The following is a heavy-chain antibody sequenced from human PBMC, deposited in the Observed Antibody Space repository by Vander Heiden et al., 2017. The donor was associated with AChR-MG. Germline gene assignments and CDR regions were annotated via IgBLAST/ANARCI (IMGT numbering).Heavy chain of an antibody. CDR2: ISDDGSNK. Sequence: QVQVVESGGGVVQPGGSLRLSCAASGFTFRSYAMHWVRQTPGKGLEWVAAISDDGSNKYYADSVKGRFTISRDNSKNTLYLQMNGLRAEDTAVFYCARDSAAADNALDYWGQGTLVTVSS. CDR3: ARDSAAADNALDY. V-gene: IGHV3-30-3*01. J-gene: IGHJ4*01. CDR1: GFTFRSYA. D-gene: IGHD6-25*01.